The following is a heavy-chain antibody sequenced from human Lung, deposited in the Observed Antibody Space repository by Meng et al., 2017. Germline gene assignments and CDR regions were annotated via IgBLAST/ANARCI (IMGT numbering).Heavy chain of an antibody. CDR2: IRGDGGSI. Sequence: LVESGAGLVQPGGSCRHSCAATGFTFRSDWMHWVRQAPGKGLVWVSRIRGDGGSIVYADSVKGRFTISRDNAKNTLFLQMNSLRAEDTAVYYCARESGYFEYWGQGILVTVSS. J-gene: IGHJ4*02. V-gene: IGHV3-74*03. CDR3: ARESGYFEY. CDR1: GFTFRSDW.